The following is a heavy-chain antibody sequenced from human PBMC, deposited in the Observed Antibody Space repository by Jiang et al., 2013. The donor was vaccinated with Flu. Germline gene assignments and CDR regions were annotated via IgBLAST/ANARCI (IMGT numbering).Heavy chain of an antibody. CDR1: GYTFTSYG. J-gene: IGHJ6*02. CDR3: ARVRTNTVTTDHYYYGMDV. Sequence: GAEVKKPGASVKVSCKASGYTFTSYGISWVRQAPGQGLEWMGWISAYNGNTNYAQKLQGRVTMTTDTSTSTAYMELRSLRSDDTAVYYCARVRTNTVTTDHYYYGMDVWGQGTTVTVSS. D-gene: IGHD4-11*01. V-gene: IGHV1-18*01. CDR2: ISAYNGNT.